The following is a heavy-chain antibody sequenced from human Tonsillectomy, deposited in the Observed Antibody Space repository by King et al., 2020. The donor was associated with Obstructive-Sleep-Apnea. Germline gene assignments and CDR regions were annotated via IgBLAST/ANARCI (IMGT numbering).Heavy chain of an antibody. CDR2: IIPIFGTA. D-gene: IGHD2-2*01. CDR1: GDTFSSYA. Sequence: VQLVESGAEVKKPGSSVKLSCKASGDTFSSYAISWLRQAPGQGLEWMGGIIPIFGTANYAQRFQGRVRITADESTSTASMELSSLRSEDTAVYYCARGGRSTRVSYYFYGMDVWGQGTTVTVSS. J-gene: IGHJ6*02. V-gene: IGHV1-69*01. CDR3: ARGGRSTRVSYYFYGMDV.